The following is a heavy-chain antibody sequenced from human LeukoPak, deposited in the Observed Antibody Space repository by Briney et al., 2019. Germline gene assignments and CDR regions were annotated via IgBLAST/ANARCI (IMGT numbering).Heavy chain of an antibody. CDR2: MDTSGHT. CDR1: GGSISGYY. CDR3: ARPIIPAANGGFDY. Sequence: SETLSLTCIVSGGSISGYYWSWIRQPAGKGLEWIGHMDTSGHTNYNSSLMSRVTMSVDTSKNQFSLKLSSVTAADTAVYYCARPIIPAANGGFDYWGQGTLVTVSS. J-gene: IGHJ4*02. V-gene: IGHV4-4*07. D-gene: IGHD2-2*01.